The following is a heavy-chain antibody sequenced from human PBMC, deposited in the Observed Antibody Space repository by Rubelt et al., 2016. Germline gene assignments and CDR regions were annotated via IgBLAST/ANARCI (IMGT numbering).Heavy chain of an antibody. Sequence: EVQLVESGGGLVPPGGSLRLSCAASGFTFGSYWMQWFRQAPGHGLEWVANIKEDGSDNYYVDYVKGRFTISRDNAKNSLYLHMNTLRAEETAVYYWARESSGKGDYFDYWGQGTLVTVSS. D-gene: IGHD3-22*01. CDR2: IKEDGSDN. CDR1: GFTFGSYW. CDR3: ARESSGKGDYFDY. V-gene: IGHV3-7*04. J-gene: IGHJ4*02.